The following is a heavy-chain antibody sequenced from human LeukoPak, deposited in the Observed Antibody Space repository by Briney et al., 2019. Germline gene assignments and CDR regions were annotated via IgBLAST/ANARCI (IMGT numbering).Heavy chain of an antibody. J-gene: IGHJ5*02. CDR1: GNSISSGDYY. D-gene: IGHD1-7*01. CDR2: IYHSGST. CDR3: ARVIQSGYNWNYDWFDP. V-gene: IGHV4-61*02. Sequence: ASQTLSLTCTVSGNSISSGDYYWSWIRQPAGKGLEWIGRIYHSGSTYYNPSLKSRVTISVDTSKNQFSLKLSSVTAADTAVYYCARVIQSGYNWNYDWFDPWGQGTLVTVSS.